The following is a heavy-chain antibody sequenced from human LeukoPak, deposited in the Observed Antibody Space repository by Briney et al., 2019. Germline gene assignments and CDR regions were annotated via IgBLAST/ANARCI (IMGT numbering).Heavy chain of an antibody. CDR2: ISSSSSTI. D-gene: IGHD1-26*01. CDR1: GFTFSSYS. V-gene: IGHV3-48*04. Sequence: GRSLRLSCAASGFTFSSYSMNWVRQAPGKGLEWVSYISSSSSTIYYADSVKGRFTISRDNAKNSLYLQMNSLRAEDTAVYYCARDSVRGSPEYWGQGTLVTVSS. CDR3: ARDSVRGSPEY. J-gene: IGHJ4*02.